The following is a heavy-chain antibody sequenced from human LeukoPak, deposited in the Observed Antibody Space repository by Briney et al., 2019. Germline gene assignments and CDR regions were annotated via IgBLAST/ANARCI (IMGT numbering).Heavy chain of an antibody. CDR1: GFTFSSYS. CDR3: ARSQGGSGSYGVY. D-gene: IGHD1-26*01. J-gene: IGHJ4*02. V-gene: IGHV3-21*01. CDR2: ISSSSSYI. Sequence: GGSLRLSCAASGFTFSSYSMNWVRQAPGKGLEWVSSISSSSSYIYYADSVKGRFTISRDNAKNSLCLQMNSLRAEDTAVYYCARSQGGSGSYGVYWGQGTLVTVSS.